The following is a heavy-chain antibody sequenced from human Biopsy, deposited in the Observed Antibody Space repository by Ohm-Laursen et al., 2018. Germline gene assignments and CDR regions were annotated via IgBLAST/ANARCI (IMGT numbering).Heavy chain of an antibody. Sequence: GASVKVSCKVSGYVLSELSMRWVRQAPGKGLEWMGGFAPEDDERIYAQKFQGRVTMTEDTSTGTAYMELRGLRSDDTAVYFCTTSAEYGALDYWGQGTLVTVSS. J-gene: IGHJ4*02. CDR3: TTSAEYGALDY. CDR1: GYVLSELS. CDR2: FAPEDDER. D-gene: IGHD2-2*01. V-gene: IGHV1-24*01.